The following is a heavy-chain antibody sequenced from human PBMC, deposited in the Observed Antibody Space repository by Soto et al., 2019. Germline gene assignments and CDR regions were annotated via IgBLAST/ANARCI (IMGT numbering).Heavy chain of an antibody. D-gene: IGHD2-21*02. CDR1: GYNFSRYW. V-gene: IGHV5-51*01. CDR2: IFPDDSDT. Sequence: GESLKISCKGSGYNFSRYWTAWVRQVPGKGLEWMGIIFPDDSDTRYSPSFQGHVTISADKSTTTVHLHWSSLKASDTGMYYCARLEDCGGDCYPLKLDYWGQGTLVTVSS. J-gene: IGHJ4*02. CDR3: ARLEDCGGDCYPLKLDY.